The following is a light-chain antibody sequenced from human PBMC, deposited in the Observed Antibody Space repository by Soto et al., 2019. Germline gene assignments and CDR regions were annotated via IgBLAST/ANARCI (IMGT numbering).Light chain of an antibody. CDR3: QQYIRWPLT. Sequence: EMVVTQSPATPSVSPGERATLSCRASQDVSSNLAWYQQKPGQAPSLLIYGASTRATGTPARFSGSGSGTEFTLTISSLQSEDYAVYFCQQYIRWPLTFGGGTKVEI. CDR1: QDVSSN. CDR2: GAS. V-gene: IGKV3-15*01. J-gene: IGKJ4*01.